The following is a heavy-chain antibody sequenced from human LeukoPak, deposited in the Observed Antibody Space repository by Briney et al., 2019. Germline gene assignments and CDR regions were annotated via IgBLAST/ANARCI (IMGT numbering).Heavy chain of an antibody. D-gene: IGHD3-22*01. J-gene: IGHJ4*02. CDR2: IYYSGST. CDR1: GGSFSSGGYY. CDR3: ARESSGYRFGSFDY. V-gene: IGHV4-31*03. Sequence: SETLYLTCTVSGGSFSSGGYYWSWIRQHPGNGLEWIGYIYYSGSTYYNPSLKSRVTISVDTSKKQFSLKLSSVTAADTAVYYCARESSGYRFGSFDYWGQGTLVTVSS.